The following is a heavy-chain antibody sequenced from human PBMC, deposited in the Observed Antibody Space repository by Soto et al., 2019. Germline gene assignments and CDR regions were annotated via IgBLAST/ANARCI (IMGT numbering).Heavy chain of an antibody. J-gene: IGHJ4*02. Sequence: SETLSLTCAVSGVSITTTGYSWSWIRQPPGKGLEWIGYIYPSGTIFYNPSLNSRVTISIDTSNNQFSLRLSSVSAADTAVYFCATYIAYAKYYLDFWGRGALVTVSS. CDR2: IYPSGTI. D-gene: IGHD2-21*01. CDR1: GVSITTTGYS. V-gene: IGHV4-30-2*01. CDR3: ATYIAYAKYYLDF.